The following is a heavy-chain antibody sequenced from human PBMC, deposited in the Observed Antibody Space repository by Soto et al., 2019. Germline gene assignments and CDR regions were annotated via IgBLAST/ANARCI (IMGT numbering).Heavy chain of an antibody. V-gene: IGHV3-30-3*01. CDR1: GFTFSSYA. D-gene: IGHD4-17*01. CDR2: ISYDGSNK. J-gene: IGHJ5*02. Sequence: QVQLVESGGGVVQPGRSLRLSCAASGFTFSSYAMHWVRQAPGKGLEWVAVISYDGSNKYYADSVKGRFTISRDNSKNTLYQQMNSLRAEDTAVYYCARDGGPLGTVTTGGWFDPWGQGTLVTVSS. CDR3: ARDGGPLGTVTTGGWFDP.